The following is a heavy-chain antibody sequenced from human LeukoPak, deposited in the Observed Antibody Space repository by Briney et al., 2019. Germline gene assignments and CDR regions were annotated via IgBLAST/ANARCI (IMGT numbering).Heavy chain of an antibody. D-gene: IGHD4-23*01. Sequence: GESLKISCKCSGYSFSNYWIGWVRQMPGKGLEWMGIIYPGDSDTRYSPSFQGQVTISADKSISTAYLQWSSLKASDTAMYYCATITDYGGNSGYFDYWGQGTLVTVSS. CDR1: GYSFSNYW. V-gene: IGHV5-51*01. CDR3: ATITDYGGNSGYFDY. J-gene: IGHJ4*02. CDR2: IYPGDSDT.